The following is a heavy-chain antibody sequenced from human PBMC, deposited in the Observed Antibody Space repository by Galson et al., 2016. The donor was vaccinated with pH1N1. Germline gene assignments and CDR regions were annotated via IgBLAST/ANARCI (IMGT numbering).Heavy chain of an antibody. Sequence: SVKVSCKASGGTLSRHTISWVRQAPGQGLEWMGRTLPIVGIKNYAQKLQGRVTIIADRFTSTVSMELSGLTSDDTAVYYCATETGSSGMDVWDQGTTVTVSS. J-gene: IGHJ6*02. CDR2: TLPIVGIK. CDR3: ATETGSSGMDV. D-gene: IGHD3-10*01. V-gene: IGHV1-69*02. CDR1: GGTLSRHT.